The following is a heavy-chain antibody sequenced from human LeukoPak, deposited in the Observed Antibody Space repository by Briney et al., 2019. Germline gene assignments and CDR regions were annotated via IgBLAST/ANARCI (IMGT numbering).Heavy chain of an antibody. CDR3: AREDTYSSGWYGWFDP. J-gene: IGHJ5*02. CDR2: IIPIFGTA. V-gene: IGHV1-69*05. Sequence: SVKVSCKASGGTFSSYAISWVRQARGQGLEWMGGIIPIFGTANYAQKFQGRVTITTDESTSTAYMELSSLRSEDTAVYYCAREDTYSSGWYGWFDPWGQGTLVTVSS. CDR1: GGTFSSYA. D-gene: IGHD6-19*01.